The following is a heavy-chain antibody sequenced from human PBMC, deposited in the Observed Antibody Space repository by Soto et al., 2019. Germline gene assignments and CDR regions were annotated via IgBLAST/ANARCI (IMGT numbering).Heavy chain of an antibody. V-gene: IGHV3-11*06. D-gene: IGHD2-2*01. Sequence: GVSLRLSCAASGFTFSDYYMSWIRQAPGKGLEWISYISGSNIYTNYADSVKGRFTISRDNANNSLYLQMDSLRVEDTAVYYCARDGGEVIPAAIGGGSGMDVWGQGTTVTVSS. CDR2: ISGSNIYT. CDR3: ARDGGEVIPAAIGGGSGMDV. CDR1: GFTFSDYY. J-gene: IGHJ6*02.